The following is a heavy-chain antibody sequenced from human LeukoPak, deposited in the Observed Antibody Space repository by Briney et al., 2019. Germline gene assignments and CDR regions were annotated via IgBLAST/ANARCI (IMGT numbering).Heavy chain of an antibody. D-gene: IGHD4/OR15-4a*01. CDR1: GLTVSDHY. Sequence: GGSLRLSCAVSGLTVSDHYMTWIRQAPGKGLEWISYISRSGSIIYYADSVKGRFTIFRDNAKNSLYLQMDSLRAEDTAVYYCARYDYGAFDIWGQGTMVSVSS. CDR3: ARYDYGAFDI. CDR2: ISRSGSII. J-gene: IGHJ3*02. V-gene: IGHV3-11*04.